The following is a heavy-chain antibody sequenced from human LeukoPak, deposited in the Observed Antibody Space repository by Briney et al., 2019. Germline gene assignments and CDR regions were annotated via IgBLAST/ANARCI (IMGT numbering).Heavy chain of an antibody. D-gene: IGHD4-17*01. CDR1: GFTFSSYE. CDR2: ISSSGYTI. V-gene: IGHV3-48*03. CDR3: AKDYDYGDYAIDY. Sequence: PGGSLRLSCAASGFTFSSYEMNWVRQAPGKGLEWVSYISSSGYTIYYADSVKGRSTISRDNSKNTVYLQMNSLRAEDTAVYYCAKDYDYGDYAIDYWGQGTLVTVSS. J-gene: IGHJ4*02.